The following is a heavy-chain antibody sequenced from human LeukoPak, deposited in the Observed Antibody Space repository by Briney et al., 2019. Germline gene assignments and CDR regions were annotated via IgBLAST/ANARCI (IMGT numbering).Heavy chain of an antibody. J-gene: IGHJ4*02. Sequence: SETLSLTCTVSGGSISSYYWSWIRQPPGKGLEWIGYIYYSGSTNYNPSPKSRVTISVDTSKNQFSLKLSSVTAADTAVYYCARSPTTVVTFFDYWGQGTLVTVSS. CDR3: ARSPTTVVTFFDY. CDR1: GGSISSYY. V-gene: IGHV4-59*01. D-gene: IGHD4-23*01. CDR2: IYYSGST.